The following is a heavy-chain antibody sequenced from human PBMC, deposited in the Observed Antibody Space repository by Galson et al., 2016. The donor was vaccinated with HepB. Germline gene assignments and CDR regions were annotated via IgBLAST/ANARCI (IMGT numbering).Heavy chain of an antibody. Sequence: TLSLTCPVSGGSISSGDYHCSWLRQLPGKGLERIGCIQNTGSIYFHPSVKGRLIISVDTSNNQFSLELSSVTAADTAVYYCARGLNISGPWGQGTTVIVSS. J-gene: IGHJ6*01. CDR2: IQNTGSI. V-gene: IGHV4-31*03. CDR3: ARGLNISGP. CDR1: GGSISSGDYH. D-gene: IGHD2/OR15-2a*01.